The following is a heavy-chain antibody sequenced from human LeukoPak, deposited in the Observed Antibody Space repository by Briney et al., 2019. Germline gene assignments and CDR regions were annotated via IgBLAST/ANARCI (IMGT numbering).Heavy chain of an antibody. CDR2: ISGSGGTT. CDR3: AKDREGLSSGYDLEYFDY. Sequence: GGSLRLSCAASGFTFSSYAMNWVRQAPGKGLEWVSAISGSGGTTYYADSVRGRFTISRDNSKNTLFLQMNSLRAEDTAIYYCAKDREGLSSGYDLEYFDYWGQGTLVTVSS. D-gene: IGHD5-12*01. J-gene: IGHJ4*02. V-gene: IGHV3-23*01. CDR1: GFTFSSYA.